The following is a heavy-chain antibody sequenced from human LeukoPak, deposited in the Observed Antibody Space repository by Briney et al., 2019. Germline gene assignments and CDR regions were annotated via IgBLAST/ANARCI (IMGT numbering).Heavy chain of an antibody. D-gene: IGHD3-22*01. CDR2: IYYSGTT. CDR3: ARLQFLSGGYYAFDS. J-gene: IGHJ4*02. CDR1: GGSISSSSYY. V-gene: IGHV4-39*07. Sequence: SETLSLTCTVSGGSISSSSYYWGWIRQPPGKGLEWIGSIYYSGTTYYNPSLKSRVTISIDTSKNQLSLKLSSVTAADTAVYYCARLQFLSGGYYAFDSWGQGSLVTVSS.